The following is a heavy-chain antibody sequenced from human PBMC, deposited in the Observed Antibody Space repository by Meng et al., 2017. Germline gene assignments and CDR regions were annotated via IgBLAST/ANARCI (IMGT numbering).Heavy chain of an antibody. D-gene: IGHD2-15*01. CDR3: ARDCSGGSCYSIGV. Sequence: QVQLQGSGPGLVRPSETLSLTCAVSGGSVSSGSYYCSWIRQPPGKGLEWIGYIYYSGSTNYNPSLKSRVTISVDTSKNQFSLKLSSVTAADTAVYYCARDCSGGSCYSIGVWGQGTLVTVSS. V-gene: IGHV4-61*01. CDR2: IYYSGST. J-gene: IGHJ4*02. CDR1: GGSVSSGSYY.